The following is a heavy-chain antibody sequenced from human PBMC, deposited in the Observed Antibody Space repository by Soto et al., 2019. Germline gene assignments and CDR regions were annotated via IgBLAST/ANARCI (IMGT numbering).Heavy chain of an antibody. V-gene: IGHV1-46*01. CDR2: INPSGGGT. J-gene: IGHJ6*02. D-gene: IGHD3-16*01. CDR1: GYTFTSYY. Sequence: ASVKVSCKASGYTFTSYYIQWVRQAPGQGLAWMGIINPSGGGTSYAQKFQGRVTITADESTSTAYMELSSLRSEDTAVYYCARNGGPLGSYYYGMDVWGQGTTVTVSS. CDR3: ARNGGPLGSYYYGMDV.